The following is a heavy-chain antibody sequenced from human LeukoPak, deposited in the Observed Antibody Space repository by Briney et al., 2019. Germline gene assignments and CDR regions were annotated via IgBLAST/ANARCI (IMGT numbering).Heavy chain of an antibody. D-gene: IGHD1-7*01. CDR2: INPNSGGT. CDR1: GYTFTGYY. V-gene: IGHV1-2*02. J-gene: IGHJ6*02. CDR3: ARAAYNWNSRDYYYYGMDV. Sequence: ASVKVSCKASGYTFTGYYMHWVRQAPGQGLEWMGWINPNSGGTNYAQKFQGRVTMTRDTSISTAYMELSRLRSDDTAVYYCARAAYNWNSRDYYYYGMDVWGQGTTVTVSS.